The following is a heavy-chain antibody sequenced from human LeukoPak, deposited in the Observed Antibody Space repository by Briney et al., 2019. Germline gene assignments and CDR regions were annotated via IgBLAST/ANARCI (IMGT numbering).Heavy chain of an antibody. CDR1: GFTFSSYA. J-gene: IGHJ4*02. Sequence: PGGSLRLSCAASGFTFSSYAMSRVRQAPGKGLEWVSAISGSGGSTYYADSVKGRFTISRDNSKNTLYLQMNSLRAEDTAVYYCATAPRFLEWLSPFDYWGQGTLVTVSS. D-gene: IGHD3-3*01. CDR3: ATAPRFLEWLSPFDY. V-gene: IGHV3-23*01. CDR2: ISGSGGST.